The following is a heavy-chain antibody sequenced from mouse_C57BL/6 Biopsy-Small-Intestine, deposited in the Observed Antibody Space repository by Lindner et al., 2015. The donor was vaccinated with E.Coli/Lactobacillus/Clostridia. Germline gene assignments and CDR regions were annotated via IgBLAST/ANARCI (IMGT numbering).Heavy chain of an antibody. J-gene: IGHJ3*01. CDR2: INPSTGGT. CDR3: ARSFEHGSSYKAWFAY. D-gene: IGHD1-1*01. CDR1: GYSFTGYY. V-gene: IGHV1-42*01. Sequence: VQLQESGPELVKPGASVKISCKTSGYSFTGYYMNWVKQSPEKSLEWIGEINPSTGGTTYNQKFKGKATMTVDKSSSTAYMELKSLTSEDSAVYYCARSFEHGSSYKAWFAYWGQGTLVTVSA.